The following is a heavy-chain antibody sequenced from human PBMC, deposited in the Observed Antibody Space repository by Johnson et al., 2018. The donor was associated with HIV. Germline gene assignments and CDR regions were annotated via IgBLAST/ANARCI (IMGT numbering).Heavy chain of an antibody. J-gene: IGHJ3*01. Sequence: QVQLVESGGGLIQPGGSLRLSCAASGLTVSSNYMNWVRQAPGKGLEWVAVISYDGSNKSYADSVKGRLPISRDNSKNTRYWQRNSLRAEDTVGYYFSRVPRYRGSTAAFDFWAKGQWSPSLQ. V-gene: IGHV3-30*03. CDR2: ISYDGSNK. D-gene: IGHD1-26*01. CDR1: GLTVSSNY. CDR3: SRVPRYRGSTAAFDF.